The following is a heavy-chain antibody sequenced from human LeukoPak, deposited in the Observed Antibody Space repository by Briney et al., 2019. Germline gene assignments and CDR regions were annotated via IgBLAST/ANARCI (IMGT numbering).Heavy chain of an antibody. CDR2: IFPHTGNT. Sequence: ASVKVSCKASGYTFNSYGISWVRQAPGQRLEWMGSIFPHTGNTKYAERLQDRVIMTTDTSTRTAYMELRSLRSDDTAVFYCARDQYDAVWGSYRPYFDYWGQGTVVTVSS. CDR3: ARDQYDAVWGSYRPYFDY. CDR1: GYTFNSYG. J-gene: IGHJ4*02. D-gene: IGHD3-16*02. V-gene: IGHV1-18*04.